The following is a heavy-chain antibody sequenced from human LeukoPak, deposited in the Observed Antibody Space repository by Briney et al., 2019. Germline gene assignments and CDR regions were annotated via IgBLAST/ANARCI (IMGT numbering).Heavy chain of an antibody. V-gene: IGHV3-48*01. CDR1: GFTFSSYS. D-gene: IGHD3-22*01. CDR2: ISSTGSAI. J-gene: IGHJ4*02. CDR3: AKEHDSSGYYQDY. Sequence: GGSLRLSCAASGFTFSSYSMNWARQAPGKGLEWVSYISSTGSAIYYADSVKGRFTISRDNSKNTLYLQMNSLRAEDTAVYYCAKEHDSSGYYQDYWGQGTLVTVSS.